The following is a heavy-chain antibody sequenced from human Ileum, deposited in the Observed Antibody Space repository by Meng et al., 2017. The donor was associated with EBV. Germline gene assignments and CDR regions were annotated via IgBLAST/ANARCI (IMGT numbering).Heavy chain of an antibody. Sequence: QVQLAQSGAEVKKPGASVKVSCKASGYTFTSYDINWVRQGTGQGLEWMGWMNPNRGTTGYAQKFQGRVTMTRNISKSTAYMDLSSLRSEDTVVYYCATGVADFEYWGQGTLVTVSS. V-gene: IGHV1-8*01. CDR2: MNPNRGTT. CDR1: GYTFTSYD. D-gene: IGHD6-19*01. J-gene: IGHJ4*02. CDR3: ATGVADFEY.